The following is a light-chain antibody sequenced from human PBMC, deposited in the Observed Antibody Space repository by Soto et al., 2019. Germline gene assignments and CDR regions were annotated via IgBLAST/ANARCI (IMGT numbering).Light chain of an antibody. Sequence: DIQMTQSPSSLSASVGDRVTITCRASQSISSYLNWYQQKPGKAPKLLIYAASSLQSGVPSRFSGSGSGTDFTLTISSLQPEDFATYDCQHSYSTPRTFGQGTKVEIK. CDR1: QSISSY. CDR3: QHSYSTPRT. CDR2: AAS. V-gene: IGKV1-39*01. J-gene: IGKJ1*01.